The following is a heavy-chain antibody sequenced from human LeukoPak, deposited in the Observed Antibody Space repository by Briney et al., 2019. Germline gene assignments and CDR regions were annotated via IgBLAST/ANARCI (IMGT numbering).Heavy chain of an antibody. Sequence: PSGTLSLTCTVSGGSISSYYWSWIRQPPWKELACIGYIYYSGSTNYNPSLKSRVTISVDTSKNQFSQKLNSVTAADTAVYYCARVSSSYDAFDIWGQGTMVTVSS. CDR2: IYYSGST. V-gene: IGHV4-59*08. D-gene: IGHD6-6*01. J-gene: IGHJ3*02. CDR3: ARVSSSYDAFDI. CDR1: GGSISSYY.